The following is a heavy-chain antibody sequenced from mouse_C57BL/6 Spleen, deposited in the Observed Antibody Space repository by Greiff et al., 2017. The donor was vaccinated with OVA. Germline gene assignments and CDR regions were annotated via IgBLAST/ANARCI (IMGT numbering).Heavy chain of an antibody. CDR1: GYTFTSYW. D-gene: IGHD1-1*01. CDR3: ARRRTDYYGSTYFDY. Sequence: QVQLQQPGAELVKPGASVKLSCKASGYTFTSYWMHWVKQRPGRGLEWIGRIAPNSGGTKYNEKFKSKATLTVDKPSSTAYMQLSSLTSEYSAVYYCARRRTDYYGSTYFDYWGQGTALTVSS. J-gene: IGHJ2*01. V-gene: IGHV1-72*01. CDR2: IAPNSGGT.